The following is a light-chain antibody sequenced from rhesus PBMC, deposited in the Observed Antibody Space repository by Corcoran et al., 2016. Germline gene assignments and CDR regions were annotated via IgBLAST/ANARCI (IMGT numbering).Light chain of an antibody. CDR1: ENVNNY. CDR3: QHGYGTPLT. J-gene: IGKJ4*01. CDR2: KAS. V-gene: IGKV1-74*01. Sequence: DIQMTQSPSSLSASVGDRVTITCRASENVNNYLNWYQQKPGKAPKLLIYKASTLQSGVPSRFSGSGSGKDYTFTISSLQPEDVATYYWQHGYGTPLTFGGGTKVELK.